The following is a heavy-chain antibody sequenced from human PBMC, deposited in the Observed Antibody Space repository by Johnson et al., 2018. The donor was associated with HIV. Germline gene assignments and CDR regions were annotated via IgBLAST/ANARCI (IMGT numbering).Heavy chain of an antibody. V-gene: IGHV3-66*01. Sequence: VQLVESGGGLVQPGGSLRLSCAASGFSVSASYMSWLRQAPGKALEWVSVIYRGGATYYAASVQGRFTISRDNSKNTLYLQMNSLRAEDTAVYYCARDQGGNHNAFDIWGQGTMVTVSS. CDR1: GFSVSASY. D-gene: IGHD1-14*01. CDR2: IYRGGAT. J-gene: IGHJ3*02. CDR3: ARDQGGNHNAFDI.